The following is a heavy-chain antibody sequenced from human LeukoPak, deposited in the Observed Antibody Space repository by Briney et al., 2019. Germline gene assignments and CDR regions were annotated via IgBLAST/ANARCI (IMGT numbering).Heavy chain of an antibody. CDR1: GFTFSSYA. Sequence: GGSLRLSCAASGFTFSSYAMTWVRQAPGKGLEWVSTISDTGDSTYYADSVKGRFTISRDNSESTLYLQMNGLRAEDTAIYFCATGAYCDHWGQGTLVTVSS. CDR2: ISDTGDST. V-gene: IGHV3-23*01. CDR3: ATGAYCDH. J-gene: IGHJ4*02.